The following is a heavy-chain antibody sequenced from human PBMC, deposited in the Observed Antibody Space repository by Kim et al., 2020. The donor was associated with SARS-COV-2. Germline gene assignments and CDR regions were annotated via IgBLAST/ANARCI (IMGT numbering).Heavy chain of an antibody. CDR1: GFSLSTSGVG. CDR3: AHRRPATVGNPPPNGFDP. Sequence: SGPTLVNPTQTLTLTCTFSGFSLSTSGVGVGWIRQPPGKALEWLAFIYWDDDKRYSPSLKSRLTITKDTAKNQVVLTMTNMDSVDTATYFCAHRRPATVGNPPPNGFDPWGQGTLVTVSS. J-gene: IGHJ5*02. CDR2: IYWDDDK. D-gene: IGHD2-8*01. V-gene: IGHV2-5*02.